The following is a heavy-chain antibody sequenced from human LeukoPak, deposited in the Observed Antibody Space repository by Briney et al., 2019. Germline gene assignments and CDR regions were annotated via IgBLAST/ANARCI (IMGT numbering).Heavy chain of an antibody. Sequence: PSETLSLTCAASGGSFSGYYWTWIRQPPGKGLEWIGEINHSGNANYNPSLKSRVTISLDMSENRFSLKLTSVTAADTAVYYCARGQGTVTTHWGQGTLVTVSS. V-gene: IGHV4-34*01. J-gene: IGHJ4*02. D-gene: IGHD4-17*01. CDR3: ARGQGTVTTH. CDR2: INHSGNA. CDR1: GGSFSGYY.